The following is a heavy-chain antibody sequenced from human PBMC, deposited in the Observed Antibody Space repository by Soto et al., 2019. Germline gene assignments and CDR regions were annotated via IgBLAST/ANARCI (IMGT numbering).Heavy chain of an antibody. D-gene: IGHD5-12*01. CDR2: IYHSGST. CDR3: ARRRGFPYYSGMDV. Sequence: QLQLQESGSGLVKPSQTLSLTCAVSGGSISSGGYSWSWIRQPPGKGLEWIGYIYHSGSTYYNPSLKSRVTISVDRAKNQFSLKLSSVTAADTAVYYCARRRGFPYYSGMDVWGQGTTVTVSS. J-gene: IGHJ6*02. V-gene: IGHV4-30-2*01. CDR1: GGSISSGGYS.